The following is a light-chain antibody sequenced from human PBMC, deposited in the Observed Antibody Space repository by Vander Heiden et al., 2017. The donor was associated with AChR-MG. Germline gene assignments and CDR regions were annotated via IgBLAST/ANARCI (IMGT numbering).Light chain of an antibody. V-gene: IGKV1-16*01. CDR2: LAS. CDR1: QGISNN. CDR3: QQYSSFPFT. J-gene: IGKJ3*01. Sequence: DVQMTQSPSSLSASVGDRVTITCRASQGISNNLAWIQQKPGKAPKSLIYLASSLQIGLPSRFSGSGFGTEFTLTISSLQPEDSATYFCQQYSSFPFTFGPGTKVDVK.